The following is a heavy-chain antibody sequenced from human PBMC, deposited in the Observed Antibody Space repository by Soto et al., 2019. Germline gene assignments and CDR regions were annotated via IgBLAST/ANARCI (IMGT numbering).Heavy chain of an antibody. CDR2: ISSDGSNK. V-gene: IGHV3-30-3*01. CDR1: GFPFSSYA. D-gene: IGHD3-22*01. CDR3: ARASGYYAGSGYYYGFFDY. Sequence: PGGSLRLSCAASGFPFSSYAMHWVRQAPGKGLEWVAVISSDGSNKYYADSVKGRFTISRDNSKNTLYLQMNSLRAGDTAVYYCARASGYYAGSGYYYGFFDYWGQGTLVTVSS. J-gene: IGHJ4*02.